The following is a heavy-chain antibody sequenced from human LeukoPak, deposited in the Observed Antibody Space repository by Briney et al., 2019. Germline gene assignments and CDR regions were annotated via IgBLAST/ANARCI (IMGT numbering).Heavy chain of an antibody. V-gene: IGHV3-7*01. CDR3: ATDTGHGYFES. J-gene: IGHJ4*02. D-gene: IGHD4-17*01. CDR1: GFIFSNYW. Sequence: QSGGSLRLSRAASGFIFSNYWMSWLRQAPGKGLEWVANIRQEGSKKNYVDSVEGRFTISRDNAQNSVYLQMTSLRAEDTAVYYCATDTGHGYFESWGQGTLVTVSS. CDR2: IRQEGSKK.